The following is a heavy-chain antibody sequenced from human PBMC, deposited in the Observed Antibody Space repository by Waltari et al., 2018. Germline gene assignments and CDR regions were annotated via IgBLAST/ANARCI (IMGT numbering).Heavy chain of an antibody. D-gene: IGHD2-2*02. Sequence: QVQLVESGGGVVQPGRSLRLSCAASGFTFSSYGMHWVRQAPGKGLEWVAVISYDGSNKYYADSVKGRFTISRDNSKNTLYLQMNSLRAEDTAVYYCAKDRDYMETYGMDVWGQGTTVTVSS. CDR2: ISYDGSNK. V-gene: IGHV3-30*18. J-gene: IGHJ6*02. CDR3: AKDRDYMETYGMDV. CDR1: GFTFSSYG.